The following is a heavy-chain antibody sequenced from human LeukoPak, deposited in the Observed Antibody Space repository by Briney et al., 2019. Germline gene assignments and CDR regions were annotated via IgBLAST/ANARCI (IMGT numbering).Heavy chain of an antibody. CDR1: GASITSFY. CDR3: ARDGYSSGRKSFYYYGMDV. J-gene: IGHJ6*02. V-gene: IGHV4-59*01. Sequence: PSETLSLTCSVSGASITSFYWSWIRQSPGKGLEWIGYSYFSGSTHFNPSLKSRVTTPVDTSKNQLSLELASVTAADTAVYYCARDGYSSGRKSFYYYGMDVWGQGITVTVSS. CDR2: SYFSGST. D-gene: IGHD6-19*01.